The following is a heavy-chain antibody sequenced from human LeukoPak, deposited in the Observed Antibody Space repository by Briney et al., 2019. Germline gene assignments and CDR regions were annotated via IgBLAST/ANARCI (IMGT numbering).Heavy chain of an antibody. CDR2: INPNSGGT. CDR1: GYTFTGYY. J-gene: IGHJ4*02. V-gene: IGHV1-2*04. CDR3: ARDNRGILWFGAPRLFYFDY. D-gene: IGHD3-10*01. Sequence: ASVKVSCKASGYTFTGYYMHWVRQAPGQGLEWMGWINPNSGGTNYAQKFQGWVTMTGDTSISTAYMELSRLRSDDTAVYYCARDNRGILWFGAPRLFYFDYWGQGTLVTVSS.